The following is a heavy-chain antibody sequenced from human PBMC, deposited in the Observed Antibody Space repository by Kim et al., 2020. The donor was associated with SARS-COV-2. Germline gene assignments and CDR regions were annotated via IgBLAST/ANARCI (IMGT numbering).Heavy chain of an antibody. D-gene: IGHD4-17*01. V-gene: IGHV3-21*01. CDR1: GFTFSSYS. Sequence: GGSLRLSCAASGFTFSSYSMNWVRQAPGKGLECVSSISSSSSYIYYADSVKGRFTISRDNAKNSLYLQMNSLRAEDTAVYYCAAPLGYPYGWPWGQGTLVTVSS. J-gene: IGHJ4*02. CDR3: AAPLGYPYGWP. CDR2: ISSSSSYI.